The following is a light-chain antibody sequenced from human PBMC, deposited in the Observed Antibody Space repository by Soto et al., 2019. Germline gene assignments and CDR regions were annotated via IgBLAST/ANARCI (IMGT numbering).Light chain of an antibody. CDR3: QQSYSTSWT. CDR1: QSISSY. CDR2: AAS. V-gene: IGKV1-39*01. J-gene: IGKJ1*01. Sequence: DIQMTQSPASLSASVGDRVTITSRASQSISSYLNWYQQKPGKAPKLLIYAASSLQSGVPSRFSGSGSGTDFTLTISSLQPVDFATYYCQQSYSTSWTFGQGTKVEIK.